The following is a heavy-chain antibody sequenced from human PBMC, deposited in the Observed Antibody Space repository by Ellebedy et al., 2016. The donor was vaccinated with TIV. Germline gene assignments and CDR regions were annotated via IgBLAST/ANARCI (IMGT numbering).Heavy chain of an antibody. CDR2: MSYDGSNE. CDR1: GFTFSSYS. V-gene: IGHV3-30*04. CDR3: AKEGIGVYYFDH. Sequence: GESLKISXAASGFTFSSYSMHWVRQAPGKGLEWVALMSYDGSNEQYAGSVKGRFTISRDNSKSTLFLQMNSLRAEDTAVYYCAKEGIGVYYFDHWGQGSLVTVSS. D-gene: IGHD2/OR15-2a*01. J-gene: IGHJ4*02.